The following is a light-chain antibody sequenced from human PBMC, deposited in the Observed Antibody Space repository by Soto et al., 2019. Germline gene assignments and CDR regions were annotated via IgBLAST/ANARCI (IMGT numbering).Light chain of an antibody. CDR1: QGISSY. J-gene: IGKJ4*01. V-gene: IGKV1-9*01. CDR3: RQLSSYPLT. Sequence: DIKLTQSPSFLSASVGDRVTITCRASQGISSYLAWYQQKPGKAPNLLIYAASTLQSGVPSKFSGSRSGTEFNLTISCLQPEDFATYYCRQLSSYPLTFGGGTKVEIK. CDR2: AAS.